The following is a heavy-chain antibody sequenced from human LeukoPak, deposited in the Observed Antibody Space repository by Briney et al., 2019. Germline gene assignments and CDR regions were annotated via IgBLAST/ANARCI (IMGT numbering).Heavy chain of an antibody. CDR2: IIPIFGTA. CDR1: GGTFSSYA. J-gene: IGHJ6*04. Sequence: GASVKVSCKASGGTFSSYAISWVRQAPGQGLEWMGGIIPIFGTANYAQKFQGRVTITADESTSTAYMELSSLRSEDTAVYYCASQYLGYCSSTSCYASPHYYYYYGMDVWGKGTTVTVSS. D-gene: IGHD2-2*01. CDR3: ASQYLGYCSSTSCYASPHYYYYYGMDV. V-gene: IGHV1-69*13.